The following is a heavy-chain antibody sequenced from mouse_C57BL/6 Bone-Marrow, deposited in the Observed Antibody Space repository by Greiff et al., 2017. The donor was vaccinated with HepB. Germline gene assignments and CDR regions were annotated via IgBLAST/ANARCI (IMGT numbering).Heavy chain of an antibody. V-gene: IGHV1-76*01. CDR3: ARRDYDGYLFDY. CDR2: IYPGSGNT. Sequence: QVQLQQSGAELVRPGASVKLSCKASGYTFTDYYINWVKQRPGQGLEWIARIYPGSGNTYYNEKFKGKATLTAEKSSSTAYMQLSSLTSEDSAVYFCARRDYDGYLFDYWGQGTTLTVSS. CDR1: GYTFTDYY. J-gene: IGHJ2*01. D-gene: IGHD2-3*01.